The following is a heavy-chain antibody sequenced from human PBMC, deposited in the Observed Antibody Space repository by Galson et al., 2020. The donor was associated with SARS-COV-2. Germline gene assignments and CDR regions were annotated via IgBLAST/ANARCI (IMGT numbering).Heavy chain of an antibody. J-gene: IGHJ4*02. CDR3: ARAAQTYYDFWSGYYNAPHFDY. CDR1: GGSISSSSYY. D-gene: IGHD3-3*01. Sequence: SETLSLTCTVSGGSISSSSYYWGWIRQPPGKGLEWIGSIYYSGSTNYNPSLKSRVTISVDTSKNQFSLKLSSVTAADTAVYYCARAAQTYYDFWSGYYNAPHFDYWGQGTLVAVSS. CDR2: IYYSGST. V-gene: IGHV4-39*07.